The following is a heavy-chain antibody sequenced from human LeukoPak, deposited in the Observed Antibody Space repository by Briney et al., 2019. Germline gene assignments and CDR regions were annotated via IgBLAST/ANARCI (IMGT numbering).Heavy chain of an antibody. CDR2: IYTSGST. D-gene: IGHD3-22*01. CDR1: GGSISSGSYY. Sequence: SQTLSLTCTVSGGSISSGSYYWSWIRQPAGKGLEWIGRIYTSGSTNYNPSLKSRVTISVDTSKNQFSLKLSSVTAADTAVYYCARDRTYYYDSSGYYLGDPNRYFDYWGQGTLVTVSS. V-gene: IGHV4-61*02. CDR3: ARDRTYYYDSSGYYLGDPNRYFDY. J-gene: IGHJ4*02.